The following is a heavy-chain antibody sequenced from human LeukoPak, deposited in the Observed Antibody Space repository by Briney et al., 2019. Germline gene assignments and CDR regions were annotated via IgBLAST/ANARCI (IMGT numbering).Heavy chain of an antibody. CDR3: ARRGESNTYGDYRFDF. CDR1: GFTFSNHA. Sequence: PGGSLRLSCAASGFTFSNHAMSWVRQAPGRGLEWVSAISGSSGLTYYADSVKGRFTISRDNSKNTLFLQMNSLRAEDTAVYYCARRGESNTYGDYRFDFWGQGTLVTVSS. CDR2: ISGSSGLT. V-gene: IGHV3-23*01. J-gene: IGHJ4*02. D-gene: IGHD4-17*01.